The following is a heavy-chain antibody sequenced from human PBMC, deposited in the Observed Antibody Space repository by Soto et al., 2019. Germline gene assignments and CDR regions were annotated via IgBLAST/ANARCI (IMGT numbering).Heavy chain of an antibody. Sequence: SVKVSGKASGYTFTSYAMHWVRQAPGQRLEWMGWINAGNGNTKYSQKFQGRVTITRDTSASTAYMELSSLRSEDTAVYYCARDYDFWSGHHYYYYYGMDVWGQGTTVTVSS. CDR2: INAGNGNT. V-gene: IGHV1-3*01. D-gene: IGHD3-3*01. CDR1: GYTFTSYA. CDR3: ARDYDFWSGHHYYYYYGMDV. J-gene: IGHJ6*02.